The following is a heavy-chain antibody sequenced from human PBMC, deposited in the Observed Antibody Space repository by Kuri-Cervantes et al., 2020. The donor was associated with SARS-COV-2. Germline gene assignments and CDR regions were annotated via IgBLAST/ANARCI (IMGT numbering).Heavy chain of an antibody. V-gene: IGHV3-33*06. Sequence: GGSLRLSCVASGFTFSSYGMHWVRQAPGKGLEWVAVIWYDGSNKYYADSVKGRFTISRDNSKNTLYLQMNSLRAEDTAVYYCAKDGCSSTSCYMGYYFDYWGQGTLVTVSS. CDR1: GFTFSSYG. D-gene: IGHD2-2*02. CDR2: IWYDGSNK. J-gene: IGHJ4*02. CDR3: AKDGCSSTSCYMGYYFDY.